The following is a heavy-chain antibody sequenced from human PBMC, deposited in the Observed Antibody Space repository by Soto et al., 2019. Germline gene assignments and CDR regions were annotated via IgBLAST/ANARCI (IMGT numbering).Heavy chain of an antibody. Sequence: LRLSCAASGFTFSSYAMHWVRQAPGKGLEWVAVISYDGSNKYYADSVKGRFTISRDNSKNTLYLQMNSLRAEDTAVYYCARDSSDDAFDIWGQGTMVTVSS. V-gene: IGHV3-30-3*01. D-gene: IGHD6-19*01. CDR3: ARDSSDDAFDI. CDR1: GFTFSSYA. J-gene: IGHJ3*02. CDR2: ISYDGSNK.